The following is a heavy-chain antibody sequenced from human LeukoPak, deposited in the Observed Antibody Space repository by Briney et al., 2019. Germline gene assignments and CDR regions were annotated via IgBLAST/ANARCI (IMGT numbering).Heavy chain of an antibody. Sequence: PGGSLRLSCAASGFTFSSYWMHWVRQAPGKGLVWVSRINSDGSSTSYADSVKGRFTISRDNAKNTLYLQMNSLRAEDTAVYYCAREYVRVVVVAATRADYYYGMDVWGQGTTVTVSS. D-gene: IGHD2-15*01. J-gene: IGHJ6*02. CDR3: AREYVRVVVVAATRADYYYGMDV. CDR1: GFTFSSYW. CDR2: INSDGSST. V-gene: IGHV3-74*01.